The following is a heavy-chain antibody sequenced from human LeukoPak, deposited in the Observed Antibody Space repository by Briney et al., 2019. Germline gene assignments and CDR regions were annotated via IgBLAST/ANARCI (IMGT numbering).Heavy chain of an antibody. J-gene: IGHJ4*02. Sequence: PGGSLRLSCAASGFTVSSNYMSWVRQAPGKGLEWVSVLIGSSGSTDYAASVKGRFTISRDKSKNTLFLQMNSLRAEDTAIYFCAKGAYDYIEMGYFDSWGQGTLVTVSS. CDR2: LIGSSGST. D-gene: IGHD5-12*01. V-gene: IGHV3-23*01. CDR1: GFTVSSNY. CDR3: AKGAYDYIEMGYFDS.